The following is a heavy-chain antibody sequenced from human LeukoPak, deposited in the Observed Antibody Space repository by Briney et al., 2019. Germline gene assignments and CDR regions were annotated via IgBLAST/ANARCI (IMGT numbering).Heavy chain of an antibody. J-gene: IGHJ4*02. CDR3: AKGAGYYDILTGYPYFDY. CDR1: GFTFSSYG. Sequence: GGSLRLFCAASGFTFSSYGMSWVRQAPGKGLEWVSAVSGSGGSTYYADSVKGRFTISRDNSKNTLYLQMNSLRAEDTAVYYCAKGAGYYDILTGYPYFDYWGQGTLVTVSS. CDR2: VSGSGGST. D-gene: IGHD3-9*01. V-gene: IGHV3-23*01.